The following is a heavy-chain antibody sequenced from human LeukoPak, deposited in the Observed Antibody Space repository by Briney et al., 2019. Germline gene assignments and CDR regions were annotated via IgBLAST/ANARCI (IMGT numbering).Heavy chain of an antibody. CDR1: GGSFSGYY. J-gene: IGHJ4*02. CDR2: INHSGST. D-gene: IGHD3-22*01. Sequence: SETLSLTCAVYGGSFSGYYWSWIRQPPGKGLEWIGEINHSGSTNYNPSLKSRVTISVDTSKNQFSLKLSSVTAAGTAVYYCARGTVYDSSGYRPRVRPRPFSHWGQGTLVTVPS. CDR3: ARGTVYDSSGYRPRVRPRPFSH. V-gene: IGHV4-34*01.